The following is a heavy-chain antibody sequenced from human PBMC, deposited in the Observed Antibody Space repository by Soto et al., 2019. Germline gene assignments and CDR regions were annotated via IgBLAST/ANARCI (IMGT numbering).Heavy chain of an antibody. CDR2: ISGSGGST. D-gene: IGHD3-10*01. CDR3: AKVEGHYYGSGSYYNVPGGYYYYMDV. V-gene: IGHV3-23*01. Sequence: SSEHKAPGKGLEWVSAISGSGGSTYYADSVKGRFTISRDNSKNTLYLQMNSLRAEDTAVYYCAKVEGHYYGSGSYYNVPGGYYYYMDVWGKGTTVTVSS. J-gene: IGHJ6*03.